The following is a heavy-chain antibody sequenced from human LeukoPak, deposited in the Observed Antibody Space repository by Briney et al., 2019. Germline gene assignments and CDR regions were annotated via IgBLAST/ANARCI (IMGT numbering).Heavy chain of an antibody. CDR3: ATDPSTYYDGSVRAFDI. CDR2: FDPEDGET. V-gene: IGHV1-24*01. J-gene: IGHJ3*02. Sequence: ASVNVSYKVSGYTLTELSMHWVRQAPGKELEWMGGFDPEDGETIYAQKFQCRVNMTEDTSTDTAYMELSSLRSEDTAVYYCATDPSTYYDGSVRAFDIWGQGTMVTVSS. D-gene: IGHD3-22*01. CDR1: GYTLTELS.